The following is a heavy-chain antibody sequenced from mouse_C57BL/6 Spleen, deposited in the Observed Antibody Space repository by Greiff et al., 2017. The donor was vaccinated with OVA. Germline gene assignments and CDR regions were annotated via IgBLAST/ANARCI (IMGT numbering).Heavy chain of an antibody. D-gene: IGHD2-2*01. V-gene: IGHV5-17*01. Sequence: EVKLVESGGGLVKPGGSLKLSCAASGFTFSDYGMHWVRQALEKGLEWVAYISSGSSTIYYADTVKGRFTISRDNAKNTLFLQMTSLRSEDTAMYYCARDLLWLRRDWYFDVWGTGTTVTVSS. J-gene: IGHJ1*03. CDR1: GFTFSDYG. CDR3: ARDLLWLRRDWYFDV. CDR2: ISSGSSTI.